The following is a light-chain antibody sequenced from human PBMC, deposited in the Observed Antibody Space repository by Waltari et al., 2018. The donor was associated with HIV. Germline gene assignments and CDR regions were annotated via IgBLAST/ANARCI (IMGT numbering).Light chain of an antibody. CDR3: QSADTTGSLYV. V-gene: IGLV3-25*03. J-gene: IGLJ1*01. Sequence: SYDLTQPPSVSVSTGQTARIPCSGNALPKQYAYWYQQKPGQAPVLLIYKDTERPSGIPERFSGSSSGTTVTLTISGVQAEDEADYYCQSADTTGSLYVFGTGTKVTV. CDR2: KDT. CDR1: ALPKQY.